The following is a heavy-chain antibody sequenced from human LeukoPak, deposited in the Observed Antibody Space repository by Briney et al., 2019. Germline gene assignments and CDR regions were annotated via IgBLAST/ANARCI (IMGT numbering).Heavy chain of an antibody. CDR2: FYPGDSDT. V-gene: IGHV5-51*01. CDR1: GYSFTSYW. CDR3: ARCRPFFDP. Sequence: GKSLKISCKASGYSFTSYWIGWVRKMHGKGLEWMGIFYPGDSDTRYSPSFQGQVTISADKSISTAYLQWSSLKASDTAIYYCARCRPFFDPWGQGTLVTVSS. J-gene: IGHJ5*02.